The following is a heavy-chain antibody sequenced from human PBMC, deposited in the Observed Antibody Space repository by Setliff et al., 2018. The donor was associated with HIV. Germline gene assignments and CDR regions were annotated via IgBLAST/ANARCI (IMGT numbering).Heavy chain of an antibody. D-gene: IGHD2-2*01. J-gene: IGHJ4*01. CDR3: ARHHLVDPFDY. CDR2: IFYSGST. V-gene: IGHV4-39*01. CDR1: GDSISSSSYY. Sequence: LYLTCTVSGDSISSSSYYWGWIRQPPGKGLEWIGSIFYSGSTYYNPSLKSRLIMSVDTSKNQFSLKLSSVTAADTAVYYCARHHLVDPFDYWGHGTLVTVSS.